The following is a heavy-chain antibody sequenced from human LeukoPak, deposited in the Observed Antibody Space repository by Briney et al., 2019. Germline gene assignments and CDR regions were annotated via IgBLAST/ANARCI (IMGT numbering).Heavy chain of an antibody. CDR3: GGRRSGGYDLDYFDY. Sequence: SETLSLTCTVSGGSISSYYWSWIRQPPGKGLEWIGYIYYSGSTNYNPSLKSRVTISVDTSKNQFSLKLSSVTAADTAVYYCGGRRSGGYDLDYFDYWGQGTLVTVSS. J-gene: IGHJ4*02. CDR1: GGSISSYY. CDR2: IYYSGST. V-gene: IGHV4-59*01. D-gene: IGHD5-12*01.